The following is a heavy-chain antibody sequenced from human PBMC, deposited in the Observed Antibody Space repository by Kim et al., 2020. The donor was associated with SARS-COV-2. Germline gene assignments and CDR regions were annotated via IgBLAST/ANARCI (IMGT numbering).Heavy chain of an antibody. D-gene: IGHD3-10*01. CDR3: ARLSSGFRELPYYFDY. V-gene: IGHV5-51*07. CDR1: GYSFTSYW. J-gene: IGHJ4*02. Sequence: GESLKISCKGSGYSFTSYWIGWVHQMPGKGLEWMGIIYPGDSDTRYSPSFQGQVTISADKSISTAYLQWSSLKASDTAMYYCARLSSGFRELPYYFDYWGQGTLVTVSS. CDR2: IYPGDSDT.